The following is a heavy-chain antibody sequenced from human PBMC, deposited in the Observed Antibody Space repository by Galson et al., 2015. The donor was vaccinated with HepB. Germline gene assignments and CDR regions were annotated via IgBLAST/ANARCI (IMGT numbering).Heavy chain of an antibody. D-gene: IGHD6-19*01. J-gene: IGHJ4*02. V-gene: IGHV4-59*01. Sequence: ETLSLTCTISGGSISEYYCGWIRQSPGKELDWIGYVSRSENTKYNPSLKSRVTMALDTSKNQFSLRLTSVTAADTAVYYCVTGRGWLVDDGGQGTFVTVSS. CDR1: GGSISEYY. CDR3: VTGRGWLVDD. CDR2: VSRSENT.